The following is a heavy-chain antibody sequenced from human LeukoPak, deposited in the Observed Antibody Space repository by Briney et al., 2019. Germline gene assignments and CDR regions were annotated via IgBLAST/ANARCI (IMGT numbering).Heavy chain of an antibody. V-gene: IGHV3-15*01. J-gene: IGHJ4*02. Sequence: GGSLRLSCAASGFTFSNAWMSWVRQAPGKGLEWVGRIKSKTDGGTTDYAAPVKGRFTISRDDSKNTLYLQMNSLKTEDTAVYYCTTDLYPSYGDYSLWDYWGQGTLVTVSS. D-gene: IGHD4-17*01. CDR1: GFTFSNAW. CDR3: TTDLYPSYGDYSLWDY. CDR2: IKSKTDGGTT.